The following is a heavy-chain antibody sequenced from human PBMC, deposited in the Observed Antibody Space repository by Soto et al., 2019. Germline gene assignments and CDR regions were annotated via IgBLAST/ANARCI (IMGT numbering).Heavy chain of an antibody. J-gene: IGHJ4*02. V-gene: IGHV3-64*04. Sequence: HPGGSLRLSCSASGFTFNSFAMHWVRQAPGKGLEYVSAISGNGGATYYADSAKGRFTISRDNSKNTLYLQMNSLRAEDTAVYYCARGYSSSSAAFDYWGQGTLVTVSS. CDR2: ISGNGGAT. CDR3: ARGYSSSSAAFDY. D-gene: IGHD6-13*01. CDR1: GFTFNSFA.